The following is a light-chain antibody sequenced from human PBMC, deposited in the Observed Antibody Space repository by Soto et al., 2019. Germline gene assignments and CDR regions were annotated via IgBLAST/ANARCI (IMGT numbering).Light chain of an antibody. J-gene: IGKJ4*01. CDR1: QSVSSSY. V-gene: IGKV3-20*01. CDR3: QQSGT. Sequence: EIVLTQSPGTLSLSPGERATLSCRASQSVSSSYLAWYQQKPGQAPRLLIYGASSRATGIPDRFSGSGSGTDFTRTISRLEPEDFAVYYCQQSGTFGGGTKVEIK. CDR2: GAS.